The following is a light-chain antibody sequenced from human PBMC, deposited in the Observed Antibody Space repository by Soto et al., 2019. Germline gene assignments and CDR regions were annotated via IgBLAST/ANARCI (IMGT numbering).Light chain of an antibody. J-gene: IGLJ2*01. CDR1: NIGSKS. CDR3: QLWDGGSGHRV. CDR2: YDR. Sequence: SYVLTQPPSVSVAPGKAARITCGGNNIGSKSVHWYQQKPGQAPLLVIYYDRDRPSGIPERFSGSNSGNTATLTISRVEAGDEADDYCQLWDGGSGHRVFGGGTKLTVL. V-gene: IGLV3-21*04.